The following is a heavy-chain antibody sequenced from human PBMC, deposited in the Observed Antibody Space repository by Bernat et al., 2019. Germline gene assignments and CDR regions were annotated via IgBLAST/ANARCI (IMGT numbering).Heavy chain of an antibody. Sequence: EVQLVESGGGLVKPGGSLRLSCAASGFTFSSYSMNWVRQAPGRGLGWVSSISSSSSYIYSADSVKGRFTISRDNAKNSLYLQMNSLRAEDTAVYYCARGRDYVWGSYRTFDYWGQGTLVTVSS. CDR2: ISSSSSYI. J-gene: IGHJ4*02. CDR3: ARGRDYVWGSYRTFDY. D-gene: IGHD3-16*01. V-gene: IGHV3-21*01. CDR1: GFTFSSYS.